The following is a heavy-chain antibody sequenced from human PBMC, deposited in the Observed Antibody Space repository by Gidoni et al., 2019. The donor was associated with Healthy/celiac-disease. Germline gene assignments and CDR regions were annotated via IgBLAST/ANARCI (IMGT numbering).Heavy chain of an antibody. CDR2: INHSGST. CDR1: GWSFSGYY. J-gene: IGHJ5*02. Sequence: QVQLQQWGSGLLKPSETLSLTCPVYGWSFSGYYWSWIRQPPGKGLEWIGEINHSGSTNYNPSLKSRVTISVDTSKNQFSLKLSSVTAADTAVYYCARGGPAAMITGTKVYNWFDPWGQGTLVTVSS. V-gene: IGHV4-34*01. CDR3: ARGGPAAMITGTKVYNWFDP. D-gene: IGHD1-7*01.